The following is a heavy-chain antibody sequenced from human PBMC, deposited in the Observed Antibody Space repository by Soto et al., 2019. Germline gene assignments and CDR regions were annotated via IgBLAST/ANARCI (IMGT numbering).Heavy chain of an antibody. CDR3: ARAGVTPDFFDY. CDR2: FESGGSI. CDR1: GFSVRTNY. J-gene: IGHJ4*02. Sequence: PGGSLRLSCAACGFSVRTNYMSWVRQAPGKGLEWVSVFESGGSIYYADSVKGRFIISRDYAKNTVYLQMNSLRAEDTAVYYCARAGVTPDFFDYWGQGTLVTVSS. D-gene: IGHD2-21*02. V-gene: IGHV3-53*01.